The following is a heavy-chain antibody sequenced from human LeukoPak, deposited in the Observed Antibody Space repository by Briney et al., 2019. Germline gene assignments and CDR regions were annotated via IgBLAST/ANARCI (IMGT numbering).Heavy chain of an antibody. D-gene: IGHD4-11*01. Sequence: ASVKDSLKASGCTYTDYYIHGVRQAPGKGLAWVGCINPKSGGSNYALRLQDRVTMTWDTSTITAYMELRRRRSGDTGVFYCAGGHSNCVFGYFMEVWGKGTTVSVSS. J-gene: IGHJ6*03. CDR1: GCTYTDYY. V-gene: IGHV1-2*02. CDR3: AGGHSNCVFGYFMEV. CDR2: INPKSGGS.